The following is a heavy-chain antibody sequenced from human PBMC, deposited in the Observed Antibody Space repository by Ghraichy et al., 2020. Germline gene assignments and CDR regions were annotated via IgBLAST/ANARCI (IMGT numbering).Heavy chain of an antibody. Sequence: SETLSLTCAVYGGSFSGYYWSWIRQPPGKGLEWIGEINHSGSTNYNPSLKSRVTISVDTSKNQFSLKLSSVTAADTAVYYCARGGGSWYFRGYFDYWGQGTLVTVSS. V-gene: IGHV4-34*01. CDR1: GGSFSGYY. CDR3: ARGGGSWYFRGYFDY. D-gene: IGHD6-13*01. CDR2: INHSGST. J-gene: IGHJ4*02.